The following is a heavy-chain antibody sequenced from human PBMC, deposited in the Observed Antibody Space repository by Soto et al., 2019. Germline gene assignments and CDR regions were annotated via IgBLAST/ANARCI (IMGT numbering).Heavy chain of an antibody. Sequence: QVQLVESGGGVVQPASGFTFSSYAMHWVRQAPGKGLEWVAVISYDGSNKYYADSVKGRFTISRDNSKNTLYLQMNSLRAEDTAVYYCVRSYRPGWFDPWGQGTLVTVSS. D-gene: IGHD3-16*02. CDR3: VRSYRPGWFDP. CDR2: ISYDGSNK. V-gene: IGHV3-30-3*01. CDR1: GFTFSSYA. J-gene: IGHJ5*02.